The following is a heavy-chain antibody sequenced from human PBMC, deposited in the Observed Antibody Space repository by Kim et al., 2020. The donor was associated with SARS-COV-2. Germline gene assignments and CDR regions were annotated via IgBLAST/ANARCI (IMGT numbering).Heavy chain of an antibody. D-gene: IGHD2-15*01. J-gene: IGHJ5*02. Sequence: SVKVSCKASGGTFSSYAISWVRQAPGQGLEWMGRIIPILGIANYAQKFQGRVTITADKSTSTAYMELSSLRSEDTAVYYCARDFGYLYCSGGSCAGWFDPWGQGTLVTVSS. CDR3: ARDFGYLYCSGGSCAGWFDP. V-gene: IGHV1-69*04. CDR2: IIPILGIA. CDR1: GGTFSSYA.